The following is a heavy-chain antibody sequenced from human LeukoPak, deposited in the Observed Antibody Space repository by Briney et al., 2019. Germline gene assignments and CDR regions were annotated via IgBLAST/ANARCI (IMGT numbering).Heavy chain of an antibody. D-gene: IGHD3-22*01. V-gene: IGHV1-8*01. CDR3: ARADYDSSGYDAFDI. CDR2: MNPNSGNT. CDR1: GYTFTSYD. Sequence: ASVTVSCTASGYTFTSYDINWVRQAPGQGLEWMGWMNPNSGNTGYAQKFQGRVTMTRNTSISTAYMELSSLRSEDTAVYYCARADYDSSGYDAFDIWGQGTMVTVSS. J-gene: IGHJ3*02.